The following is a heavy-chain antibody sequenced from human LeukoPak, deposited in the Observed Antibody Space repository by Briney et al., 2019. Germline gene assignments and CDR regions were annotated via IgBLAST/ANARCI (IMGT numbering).Heavy chain of an antibody. CDR2: IYYSGST. CDR1: GGSISSYY. D-gene: IGHD3-22*01. Sequence: SETLSLTCTVSGGSISSYYWSWIRQPPGKGLEWIGYIYYSGSTNYNPSLKSRVTISVDTSKNQFSLKLSSVTAADTAMYYCARTPLDSSGYYYGHYYYYYMDVWGKGTTVTVSS. CDR3: ARTPLDSSGYYYGHYYYYYMDV. J-gene: IGHJ6*03. V-gene: IGHV4-59*01.